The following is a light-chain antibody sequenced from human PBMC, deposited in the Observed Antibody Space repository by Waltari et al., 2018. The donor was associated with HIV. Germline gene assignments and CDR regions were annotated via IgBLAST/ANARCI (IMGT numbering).Light chain of an antibody. J-gene: IGLJ3*02. CDR3: AAWDDSLNGWV. CDR2: SNN. CDR1: SSNIGSKT. Sequence: QSVLTQPPSASGPPGQRVPISCSGSSSNIGSKTVNWYQQLPGTAPKLLIYSNNQRPSGVPDRFSGSKSGTSASLAISGLQSEDEADYYCAAWDDSLNGWVFGGGTKLTVL. V-gene: IGLV1-44*01.